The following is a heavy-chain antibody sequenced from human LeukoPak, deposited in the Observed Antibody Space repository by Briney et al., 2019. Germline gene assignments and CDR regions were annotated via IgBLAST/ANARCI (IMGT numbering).Heavy chain of an antibody. J-gene: IGHJ6*03. CDR2: IYSDGTI. CDR3: ARVSSEWIKDYYYYMDV. CDR1: GGSISRYY. Sequence: SETLSLTCTVSGGSISRYYWSWIRQPAGKGLEWIGRIYSDGTITYNPSLQSRLTMSIDTSKNQFSLKLSFVTAADTAVYYCARVSSEWIKDYYYYMDVWGKGTTVTVSS. V-gene: IGHV4-4*07. D-gene: IGHD3-3*01.